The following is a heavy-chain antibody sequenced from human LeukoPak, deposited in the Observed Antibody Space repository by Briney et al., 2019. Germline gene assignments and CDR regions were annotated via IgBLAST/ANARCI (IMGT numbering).Heavy chain of an antibody. Sequence: GGSLRLSCAASGFTFSSYAMSWVRQAPGKGLEWVSAIGGSGGSTYYADSVKGRFTISRDNSKNTLYLQMNSLRAEDTAVYYCAKGSRPYSSGWYSIPLFDYWGQGTLVTVSS. J-gene: IGHJ4*02. D-gene: IGHD6-19*01. CDR1: GFTFSSYA. V-gene: IGHV3-23*01. CDR3: AKGSRPYSSGWYSIPLFDY. CDR2: IGGSGGST.